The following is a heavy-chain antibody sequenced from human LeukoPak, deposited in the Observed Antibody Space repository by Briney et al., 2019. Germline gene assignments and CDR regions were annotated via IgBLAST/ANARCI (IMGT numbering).Heavy chain of an antibody. J-gene: IGHJ4*02. D-gene: IGHD5-24*01. Sequence: GGSLRLSCAASGFTFSSSWMHWVRQAPGKGLEWVSSISSSSSYIYYADSVKGRFTISRDNAKNSLYLQMNSLRGEDTAVYYCAKGSSDGRPYYFDYWGQGTLVTVSS. CDR1: GFTFSSSW. CDR3: AKGSSDGRPYYFDY. CDR2: ISSSSSYI. V-gene: IGHV3-21*04.